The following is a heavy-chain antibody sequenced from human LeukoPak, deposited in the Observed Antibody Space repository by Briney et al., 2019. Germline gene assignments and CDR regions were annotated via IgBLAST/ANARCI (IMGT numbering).Heavy chain of an antibody. CDR1: GFSFSSYS. V-gene: IGHV3-21*01. Sequence: GGSLRLSCAASGFSFSSYSMKWVRQAPGKGLEWVSSISSSSNYIYYADSVKGRFTISRDNAKNSLYLQMNSLRAEDTAVYYCAGGTTALMDVWGKGTTVTVSS. J-gene: IGHJ6*03. CDR3: AGGTTALMDV. D-gene: IGHD2-21*02. CDR2: ISSSSNYI.